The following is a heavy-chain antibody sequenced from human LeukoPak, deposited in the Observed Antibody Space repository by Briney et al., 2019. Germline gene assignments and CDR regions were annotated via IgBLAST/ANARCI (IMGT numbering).Heavy chain of an antibody. CDR3: AKVYNYFYYTDV. J-gene: IGHJ6*03. CDR1: GFTFSSYG. V-gene: IGHV3-30*02. Sequence: GGSLRLSCAASGFTFSSYGMHWVRQAPGKGLEWVTFIRYDGNDKYYADSVKGRFTISRDNSKNTLYLQMNSLRVEDTAVYHCAKVYNYFYYTDVWGKGTTVTVSS. CDR2: IRYDGNDK. D-gene: IGHD2-2*02.